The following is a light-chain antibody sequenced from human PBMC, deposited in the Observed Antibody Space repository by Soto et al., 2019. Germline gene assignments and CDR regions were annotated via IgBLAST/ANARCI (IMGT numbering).Light chain of an antibody. V-gene: IGLV1-40*01. J-gene: IGLJ1*01. Sequence: QSVLTQPPSVSGAPGQRVTISCTGNSANIGAAYNVDWYQQLPGTAPKLLIYGNNNRPSGVPARFSGSKSGTSASLAIAGIQAEDDGDYYCKSYDRSLSGYVFGTGTKVTV. CDR3: KSYDRSLSGYV. CDR2: GNN. CDR1: SANIGAAYN.